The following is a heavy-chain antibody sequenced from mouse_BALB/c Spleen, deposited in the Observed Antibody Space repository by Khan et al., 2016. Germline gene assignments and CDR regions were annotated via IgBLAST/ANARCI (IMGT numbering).Heavy chain of an antibody. J-gene: IGHJ2*01. CDR3: ARLEDI. Sequence: QVQLKQSGPGLVAPSQSLSITCTVSGFSLTSYGVHWVRQPPGKGLQWLGVIWAGGSTNYNSAIMSRLSISKDNSKSQVFLKMNSLQREDTAMYYCARLEDIWGQGTTLTVSS. D-gene: IGHD1-3*01. CDR2: IWAGGST. CDR1: GFSLTSYG. V-gene: IGHV2-9*02.